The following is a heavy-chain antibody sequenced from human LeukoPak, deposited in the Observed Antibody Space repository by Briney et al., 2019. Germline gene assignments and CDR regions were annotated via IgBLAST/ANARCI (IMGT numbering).Heavy chain of an antibody. CDR1: GGSFSGYY. CDR3: ARRRGFGAPYAKSFDP. CDR2: INHSGST. Sequence: SETLSLTCAVYGGSFSGYYWSWIRQPPGKGLEWIGEINHSGSTNYNPSLKSRVTISVDTSKNQFSLKLSSVTAADTAVYYCARRRGFGAPYAKSFDPWGQGTLVTVSS. D-gene: IGHD3-10*01. V-gene: IGHV4-34*01. J-gene: IGHJ5*02.